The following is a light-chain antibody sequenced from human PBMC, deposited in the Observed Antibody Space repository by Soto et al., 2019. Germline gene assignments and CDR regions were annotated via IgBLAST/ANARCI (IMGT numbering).Light chain of an antibody. CDR1: QGISTS. J-gene: IGKJ1*01. CDR3: QKYNAAPWT. CDR2: AAS. V-gene: IGKV1-27*01. Sequence: DVQMTQSPSSLSASVGDTVTITCRASQGISTSLAWYQQKPGKVPRLLIYAASTLQSGVPSRFSGSGSGTDFTLTISGLQPEDVATYYCQKYNAAPWTFGQGTKVEIK.